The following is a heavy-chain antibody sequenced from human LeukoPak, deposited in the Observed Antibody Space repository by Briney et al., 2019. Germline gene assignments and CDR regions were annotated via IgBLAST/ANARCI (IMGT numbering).Heavy chain of an antibody. J-gene: IGHJ4*02. CDR2: IKQDGSEK. CDR3: ARISYYYDSSGYYGSRSDY. D-gene: IGHD3-22*01. Sequence: GGSLRLSCAASGFTFSSYWMSWVRQAPGKGLEWVANIKQDGSEKYYVDSVKGRFTISRDNAKNSLYLQMNSLRAEDTAVYYCARISYYYDSSGYYGSRSDYWGQGTLVTVSS. V-gene: IGHV3-7*01. CDR1: GFTFSSYW.